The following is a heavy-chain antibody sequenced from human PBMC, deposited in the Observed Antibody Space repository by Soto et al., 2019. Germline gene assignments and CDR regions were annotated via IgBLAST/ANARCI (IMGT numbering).Heavy chain of an antibody. D-gene: IGHD3-10*01. CDR1: GGSISSGDYY. CDR2: IYYSGST. CDR3: ARDQNYGSGSQPHLYYYYGMDV. Sequence: SETLSLTCTVSGGSISSGDYYWSWIRQPPGKGLEWIGYIYYSGSTYYNPSLKSRVTISVDTSKNQFSLKLSSVTAADTAVYYCARDQNYGSGSQPHLYYYYGMDVWGQGTTVTVSS. V-gene: IGHV4-30-4*01. J-gene: IGHJ6*02.